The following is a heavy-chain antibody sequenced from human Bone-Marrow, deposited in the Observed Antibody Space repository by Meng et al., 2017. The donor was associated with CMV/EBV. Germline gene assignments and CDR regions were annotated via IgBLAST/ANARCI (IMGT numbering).Heavy chain of an antibody. V-gene: IGHV3-48*03. D-gene: IGHD1-26*01. Sequence: GESLKISCAASGFTFSSYEMNWVRQAPGKGLEWVSYISSSGSTIYYADSVKGRFTISRDNAKNSLYLQMNSLRAEDTAVYYCARDLVGTGGTHFDYWGQGALVTVSS. CDR1: GFTFSSYE. J-gene: IGHJ4*02. CDR2: ISSSGSTI. CDR3: ARDLVGTGGTHFDY.